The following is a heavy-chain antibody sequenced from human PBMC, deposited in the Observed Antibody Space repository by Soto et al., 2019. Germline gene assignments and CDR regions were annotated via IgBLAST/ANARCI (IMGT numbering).Heavy chain of an antibody. CDR1: GFTFSSYA. Sequence: GGSLRLSCAASGFTFSSYAMHWVRQAPGKGLEWVAVISYDGSNKYYADSVKGRFTISRDNSKNTLYLQMNSLRAEDTAVYYCARDKVVSDPGMDVWGQGTTVTVSS. CDR2: ISYDGSNK. D-gene: IGHD2-8*02. J-gene: IGHJ6*02. CDR3: ARDKVVSDPGMDV. V-gene: IGHV3-30-3*01.